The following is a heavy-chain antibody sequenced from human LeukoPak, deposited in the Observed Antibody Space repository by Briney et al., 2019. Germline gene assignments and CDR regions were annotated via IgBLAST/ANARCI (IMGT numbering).Heavy chain of an antibody. Sequence: SVKVSCKASGGTFSSYAISWVRQAPGQGLEWMGGIIPIFGTANYAQKFQGRVTITTDESTSTAYMELSSLRSEDTAVYYCARGGDPYYYYYGMDVWGQGTTVTVSS. CDR3: ARGGDPYYYYYGMDV. J-gene: IGHJ6*02. CDR1: GGTFSSYA. V-gene: IGHV1-69*05. D-gene: IGHD3-10*01. CDR2: IIPIFGTA.